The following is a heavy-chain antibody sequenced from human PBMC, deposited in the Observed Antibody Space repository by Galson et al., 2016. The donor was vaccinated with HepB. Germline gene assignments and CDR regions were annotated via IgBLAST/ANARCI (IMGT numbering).Heavy chain of an antibody. J-gene: IGHJ6*02. CDR2: IIPMFGTP. Sequence: SVKVSCKASGYTFSNYVISWVRQAPGQGLEWMGGIIPMFGTPYYAHNFRGRVTINADESTSTGYMALSSLRSEDTAVYYCARSAPSGLNHHYYYGMDVWGQGTTVTVSS. V-gene: IGHV1-69*13. D-gene: IGHD6-13*01. CDR3: ARSAPSGLNHHYYYGMDV. CDR1: GYTFSNYV.